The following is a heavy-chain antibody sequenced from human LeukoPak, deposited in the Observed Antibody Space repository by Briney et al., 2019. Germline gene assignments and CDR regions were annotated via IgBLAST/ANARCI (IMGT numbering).Heavy chain of an antibody. CDR2: IYYSGST. CDR3: ARRKGYCSSPSCTDYYYYGMDV. CDR1: GGSLSSYN. V-gene: IGHV4-59*08. Sequence: SETLSLTCTVSGGSLSSYNWSWIRQPPGKGLEWIGYIYYSGSTNYNPSLKSRVTISVDTSKNQFSLKLSSVTAADTAVYYCARRKGYCSSPSCTDYYYYGMDVWGQGTTVTVSS. D-gene: IGHD2-2*01. J-gene: IGHJ6*02.